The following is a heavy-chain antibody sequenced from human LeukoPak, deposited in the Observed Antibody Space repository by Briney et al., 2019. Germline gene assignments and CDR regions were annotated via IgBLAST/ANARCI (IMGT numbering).Heavy chain of an antibody. V-gene: IGHV1-18*01. J-gene: IGHJ6*03. D-gene: IGHD1-1*01. CDR2: ISGYNGYT. CDR3: ARGAVNRYNWNDDNYYYYYYMDV. Sequence: GASVKVSCKASGYTFTRYGISWVRQAPGQGLEWMGWISGYNGYTKYSQKLQGRVTMTTDTSTSTAYMELRSLRSDDTAVYYCARGAVNRYNWNDDNYYYYYYMDVWGKGTTVTISS. CDR1: GYTFTRYG.